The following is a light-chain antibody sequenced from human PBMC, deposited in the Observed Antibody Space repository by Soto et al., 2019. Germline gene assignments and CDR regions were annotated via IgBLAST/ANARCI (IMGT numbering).Light chain of an antibody. CDR3: QQYYSTPLT. CDR1: QSVLYSSNNKNY. V-gene: IGKV4-1*01. CDR2: WAS. Sequence: DIVMTQSPDSLAVSLGERATINCKSSQSVLYSSNNKNYLAWYQQKPGQPPKLLIYWASTRESGVPDRFIGSGSGTDFTLTISGLQAEDVAVYYCQQYYSTPLTFGPGTKVDIK. J-gene: IGKJ3*01.